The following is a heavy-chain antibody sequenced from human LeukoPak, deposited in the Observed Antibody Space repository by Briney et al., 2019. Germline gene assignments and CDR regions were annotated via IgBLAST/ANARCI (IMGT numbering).Heavy chain of an antibody. CDR1: GYTFTSYY. D-gene: IGHD3-16*02. V-gene: IGHV1-2*06. Sequence: ASVKVSCKASGYTFTSYYMHWVRQAPGQGLEWMGRINPNSGGTNYAQKFQGRVTMTRDTSISTAYMELSRLRSDDTAVYYCARADYVWGSYRSKDPYYWGQGTLVTVSS. CDR2: INPNSGGT. J-gene: IGHJ4*02. CDR3: ARADYVWGSYRSKDPYY.